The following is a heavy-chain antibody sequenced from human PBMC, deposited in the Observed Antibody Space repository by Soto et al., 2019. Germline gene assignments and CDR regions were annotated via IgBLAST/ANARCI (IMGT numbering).Heavy chain of an antibody. CDR3: ARDTFAGSSWVWGVDP. V-gene: IGHV1-2*02. Sequence: QVQLVQSGAEVKKPGASVKVSCKASGYTFTGYYMHWVRQAPGQGLEWMGWINPNSGGTNYAQKFQGRVTMTRDTSISTGYMEVSRLRSDDTAVYYCARDTFAGSSWVWGVDPWGQGTLVTVSS. CDR1: GYTFTGYY. D-gene: IGHD6-13*01. CDR2: INPNSGGT. J-gene: IGHJ5*02.